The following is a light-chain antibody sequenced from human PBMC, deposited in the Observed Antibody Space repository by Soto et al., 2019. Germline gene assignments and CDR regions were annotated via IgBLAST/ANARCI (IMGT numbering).Light chain of an antibody. CDR3: QKYNGAPWT. V-gene: IGKV1-27*01. CDR1: QGITNY. CDR2: AAS. J-gene: IGKJ1*01. Sequence: DIQMTQSPSSLSASVGDRVSITCRASQGITNYLAWYQQKAGKAPKLLIYAASTLQSGVPSRFSGSGSGTDFSLTISRLQPEDVATYYCQKYNGAPWTFGQGTKVDIK.